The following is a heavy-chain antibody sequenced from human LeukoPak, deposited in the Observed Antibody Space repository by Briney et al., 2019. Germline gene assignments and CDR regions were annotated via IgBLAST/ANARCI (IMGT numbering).Heavy chain of an antibody. J-gene: IGHJ4*02. Sequence: PGGSLRLSCAASGFTFSSYGMHWVRQAPGKGLEWVAFIRYDGSNKYYADSVKGRFTISRDNSKNTLYLQMNSLRAEDTAVYYCAKEEVVVAATPGGYFDYWGQGTLVTVSS. CDR2: IRYDGSNK. CDR1: GFTFSSYG. D-gene: IGHD2-15*01. CDR3: AKEEVVVAATPGGYFDY. V-gene: IGHV3-30*02.